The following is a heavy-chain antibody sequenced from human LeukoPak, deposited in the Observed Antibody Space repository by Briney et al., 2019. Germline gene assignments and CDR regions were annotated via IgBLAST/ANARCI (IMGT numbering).Heavy chain of an antibody. J-gene: IGHJ4*02. D-gene: IGHD3-10*02. CDR1: GFAFSNYA. CDR2: ISGSGDDT. CDR3: AKGGVRGGPFGY. V-gene: IGHV3-23*01. Sequence: GSLRLSCPASGFAFSNYAVSWVRQAPGMGLEWVSTISGSGDDTYYADSVKGRFTISRDNSKNTLYLQMNSLRAEDTAVYYCAKGGVRGGPFGYWGQGALVTVSS.